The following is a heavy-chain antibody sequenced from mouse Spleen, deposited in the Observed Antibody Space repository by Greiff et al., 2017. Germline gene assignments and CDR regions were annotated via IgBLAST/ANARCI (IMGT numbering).Heavy chain of an antibody. CDR1: GFTFSDYY. Sequence: EVHLVESGGGLVQPGGSLKLSCAASGFTFSDYYMYWVRQTPEKRLEWVAYISNGGGSTYYPDTVKGRFTISRDNAKNTLYLQMSRLKSEDTAMYYCARGAYYGSLHAMDYWGQGTSVTVSS. CDR3: ARGAYYGSLHAMDY. D-gene: IGHD1-1*01. CDR2: ISNGGGST. V-gene: IGHV5-12*01. J-gene: IGHJ4*01.